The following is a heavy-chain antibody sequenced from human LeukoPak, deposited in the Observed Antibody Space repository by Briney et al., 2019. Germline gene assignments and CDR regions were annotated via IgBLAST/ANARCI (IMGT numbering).Heavy chain of an antibody. D-gene: IGHD3-10*01. CDR1: GASISGSGYY. CDR2: IYYNGST. V-gene: IGHV4-39*01. CDR3: AQHNWVYYGSGTRGAFDI. J-gene: IGHJ3*02. Sequence: SETLSLTCTVSGASISGSGYYRGWIRQPPGQGLEYIGDIYYNGSTYYNASLKSRVTISVDTSKNQFSLKLSSVTAADTAVYYCAQHNWVYYGSGTRGAFDIWGQGTVVTVSS.